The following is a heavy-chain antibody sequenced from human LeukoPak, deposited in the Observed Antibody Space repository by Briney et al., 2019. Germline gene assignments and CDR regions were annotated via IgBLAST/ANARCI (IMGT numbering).Heavy chain of an antibody. Sequence: SVKVSCKASGGTFSSYAISWVRQAPGQGLEWMGGIIPIFGTANYAQKFQGRVTITADESTSTAYMELSSLRSEDTAVYYCARVLYRCSSTSCYVMVGEAFDPWGQGTLVTVSS. J-gene: IGHJ5*02. V-gene: IGHV1-69*13. CDR3: ARVLYRCSSTSCYVMVGEAFDP. CDR2: IIPIFGTA. D-gene: IGHD2-2*01. CDR1: GGTFSSYA.